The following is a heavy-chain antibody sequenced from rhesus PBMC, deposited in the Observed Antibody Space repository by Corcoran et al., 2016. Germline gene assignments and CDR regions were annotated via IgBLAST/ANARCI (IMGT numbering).Heavy chain of an antibody. CDR2: IYGGSGST. CDR1: AGSIRDYYY. Sequence: QVQLQESGPGLVKPSETLSLTCAVYAGSIRDYYYWRWIRQPPGKGLEWIGQIYGGSGSTYYNPSRKSRVTVSKDTSKNQFSLKLSSVTAADTAVYYCARDLGAAGGDYWGQGVLVTVSS. CDR3: ARDLGAAGGDY. V-gene: IGHV4S7*01. J-gene: IGHJ4*01. D-gene: IGHD6-13*01.